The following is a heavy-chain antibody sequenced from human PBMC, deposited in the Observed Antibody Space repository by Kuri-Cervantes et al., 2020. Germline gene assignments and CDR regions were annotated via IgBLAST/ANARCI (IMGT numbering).Heavy chain of an antibody. CDR3: ARAQDIVATRAFYWYFDL. Sequence: LSLTCAASGFTFSSYSMNWVRQAPGKGLEWVSSISSSSSYIYYADSVKGRFTISRDNAKNSLYLQMNSLRAEDTALYHCARAQDIVATRAFYWYFDLWGRGTLVTVSS. CDR2: ISSSSSYI. J-gene: IGHJ2*01. CDR1: GFTFSSYS. D-gene: IGHD5-12*01. V-gene: IGHV3-21*04.